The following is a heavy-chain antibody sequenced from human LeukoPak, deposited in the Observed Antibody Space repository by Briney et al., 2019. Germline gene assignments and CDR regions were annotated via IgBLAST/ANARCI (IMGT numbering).Heavy chain of an antibody. CDR3: ARTRKKGYYYYYYMDV. J-gene: IGHJ6*03. Sequence: PSETLSLTCAVYGGSFSGYYWSWIRQPPGKGLEWIGEINHSGSTNYNPSLKSRVTISVDTSKNQFSLKLSSVTAADTAVYYCARTRKKGYYYYYYMDVWGKGTTVTVSS. CDR2: INHSGST. CDR1: GGSFSGYY. V-gene: IGHV4-34*01.